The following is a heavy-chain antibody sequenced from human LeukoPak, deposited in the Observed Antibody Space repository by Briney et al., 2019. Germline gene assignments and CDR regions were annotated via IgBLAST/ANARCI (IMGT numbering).Heavy chain of an antibody. CDR3: ARGYCSSATCRHFDY. Sequence: GSVKVSCKASGYAFTNYAISWVRQAPGQGLEWMGWISVYNGNTNYAQKLQGRVTMTADTSTTTAYMELRSLRSDDTAVYYCARGYCSSATCRHFDYWGQGALVTVSS. CDR1: GYAFTNYA. D-gene: IGHD2-2*01. V-gene: IGHV1-18*01. J-gene: IGHJ4*02. CDR2: ISVYNGNT.